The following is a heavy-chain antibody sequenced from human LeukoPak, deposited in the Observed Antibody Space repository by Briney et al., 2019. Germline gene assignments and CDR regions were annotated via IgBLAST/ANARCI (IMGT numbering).Heavy chain of an antibody. D-gene: IGHD3-10*01. CDR3: ARLRSEILWFGERGYFDY. J-gene: IGHJ4*02. V-gene: IGHV4-39*01. CDR1: GGSISSSSYY. Sequence: SETLSLTCTVSGGSISSSSYYWGWIRQPPGKGLEWIGSTYYSGSTYYNPSLKSRVTISVDTSKNQFSLKLSSVTAADTAVYYCARLRSEILWFGERGYFDYWGQGTLVTVSS. CDR2: TYYSGST.